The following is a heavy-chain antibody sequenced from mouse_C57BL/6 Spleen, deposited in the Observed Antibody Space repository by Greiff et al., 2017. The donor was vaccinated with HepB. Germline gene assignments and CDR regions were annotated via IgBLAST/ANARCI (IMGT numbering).Heavy chain of an antibody. CDR3: ARDAGGAMDC. V-gene: IGHV7-1*01. Sequence: EVMLVESGGGLVQSGRSLRLSCATSGFTFSDFYMEWVRQAPGKGLEWIAASRNKANDYTTEYSASVKGRFIVSRDTSQSILYLQMNALRAEDTAIYYCARDAGGAMDCWGQGASVTVSS. CDR2: SRNKANDYTT. CDR1: GFTFSDFY. J-gene: IGHJ4*01.